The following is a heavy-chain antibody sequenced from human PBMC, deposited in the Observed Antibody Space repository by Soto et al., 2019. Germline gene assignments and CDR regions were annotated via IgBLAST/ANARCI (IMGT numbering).Heavy chain of an antibody. CDR1: GYTFTSYG. D-gene: IGHD5-18*01. CDR3: ARGELQLWFTYNWFDP. Sequence: ASVKVSCKASGYTFTSYGISWVLQAPGQGLEWMGWISAYNGNTNYAQKLQGRVTMTTDTSTSTAYMELRSLRSDDTAVYYCARGELQLWFTYNWFDPWGQGTLVTVSS. CDR2: ISAYNGNT. V-gene: IGHV1-18*01. J-gene: IGHJ5*02.